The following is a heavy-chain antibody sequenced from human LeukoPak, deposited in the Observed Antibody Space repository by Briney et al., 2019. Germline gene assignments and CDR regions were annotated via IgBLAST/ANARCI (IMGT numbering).Heavy chain of an antibody. D-gene: IGHD6-19*01. Sequence: GASVKVSCEASGYTSTIYAMHWVRQAPGQRLEWMGWINAGNDHTKYSQKFQGRVTITRDTSATTAYMELSSLTSEDTAVYYCAMELYSSDWYGRFDYWGQGTLVTVSS. J-gene: IGHJ4*02. CDR1: GYTSTIYA. CDR2: INAGNDHT. CDR3: AMELYSSDWYGRFDY. V-gene: IGHV1-3*01.